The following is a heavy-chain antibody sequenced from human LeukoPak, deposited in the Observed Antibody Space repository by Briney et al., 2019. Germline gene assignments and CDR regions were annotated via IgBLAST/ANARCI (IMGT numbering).Heavy chain of an antibody. J-gene: IGHJ5*02. V-gene: IGHV1-69*02. Sequence: SVKVSCKASGGTFSSYTISWVRQAPGQGLEWMGRIIPILGIANYAQKFQGRVTITADKSTSTAYMELSSLRSEDTTVYYCARSKRYSSSWSNWFDPWGQGTLVTVSS. D-gene: IGHD6-13*01. CDR2: IIPILGIA. CDR1: GGTFSSYT. CDR3: ARSKRYSSSWSNWFDP.